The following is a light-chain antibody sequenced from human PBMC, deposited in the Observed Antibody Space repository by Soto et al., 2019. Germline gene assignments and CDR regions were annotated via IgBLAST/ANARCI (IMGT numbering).Light chain of an antibody. CDR1: SSDFGGYNY. V-gene: IGLV2-14*01. CDR2: DVS. Sequence: SALTQPASVSGSPGQSITISCTGTSSDFGGYNYVSWYQQHPGKAPKLMIYDVSNRPSGVSNRFSGSKSGNTASLTISGLQAEDEADYYCSSYTSSSPLYVFGTGTKVTVL. J-gene: IGLJ1*01. CDR3: SSYTSSSPLYV.